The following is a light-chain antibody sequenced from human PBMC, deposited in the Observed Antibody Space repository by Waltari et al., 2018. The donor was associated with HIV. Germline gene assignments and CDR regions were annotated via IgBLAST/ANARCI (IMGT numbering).Light chain of an antibody. V-gene: IGKV3-15*01. J-gene: IGKJ4*01. CDR3: QQYNTWPPLT. CDR1: QSVSSN. CDR2: GAS. Sequence: EIVMTQSPATLSVSPGERATLSCRASQSVSSNLAWYQQKPGQAPRLLIYGASTRATGIPARFSGSGSGTEFTFTISSLQSEDFAVYYCQQYNTWPPLTFGGGTKVEI.